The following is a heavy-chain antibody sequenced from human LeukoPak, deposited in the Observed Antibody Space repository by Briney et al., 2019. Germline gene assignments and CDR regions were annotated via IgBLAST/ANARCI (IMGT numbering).Heavy chain of an antibody. CDR1: EFTFSSYS. Sequence: GGSLRLSCAASEFTFSSYSMNWVRQAPGKGLEWVSSISSSSNYIYYADSVKGRFTISRDNAKNSLYLQMNSERAEDTAVYYCARGTSAGDYWGQGTLVTVSS. J-gene: IGHJ4*02. CDR3: ARGTSAGDY. V-gene: IGHV3-21*01. CDR2: ISSSSNYI.